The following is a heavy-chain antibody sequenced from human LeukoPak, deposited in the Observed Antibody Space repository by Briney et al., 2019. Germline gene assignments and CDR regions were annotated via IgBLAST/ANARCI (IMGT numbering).Heavy chain of an antibody. D-gene: IGHD3-3*01. CDR3: ARDRSSSITIFGVVIQPPDY. V-gene: IGHV3-30-3*01. Sequence: GGSLRLSCAASGFTFSSYWMSWVRQAPGKGLEWVAVISYDGSNKYYADSVKGRFTISRDNSKNTLYLQMNSLRAEDTAVYYCARDRSSSITIFGVVIQPPDYWGQGTLVTVSS. J-gene: IGHJ4*02. CDR2: ISYDGSNK. CDR1: GFTFSSYW.